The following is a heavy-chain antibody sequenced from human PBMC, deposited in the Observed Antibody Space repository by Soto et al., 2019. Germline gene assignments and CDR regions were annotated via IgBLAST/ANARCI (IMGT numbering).Heavy chain of an antibody. Sequence: SETLSLTCTVSGGSISSGGYYWSWIRQHPGKGLEWIGYIYYSGSTYYNPSLKSRVTISVDTSKNQFSLKLSSVTAADTAVYYCARELAGGSGSYYNYYFDYWGQGTLVTVSS. CDR1: GGSISSGGYY. D-gene: IGHD3-10*01. J-gene: IGHJ4*02. CDR3: ARELAGGSGSYYNYYFDY. CDR2: IYYSGST. V-gene: IGHV4-31*03.